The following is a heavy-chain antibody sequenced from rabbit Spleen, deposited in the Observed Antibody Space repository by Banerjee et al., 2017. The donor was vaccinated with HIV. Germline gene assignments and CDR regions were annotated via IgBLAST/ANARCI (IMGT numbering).Heavy chain of an antibody. V-gene: IGHV1S45*01. CDR2: IYTSSTGNT. Sequence: QEQLVESGGGLVQPEGSLTLTCTASGFTINSNYYMCWVRQAPGKGLEWIGCIYTSSTGNTYYATWAQGRFTISKASSTTVTLQVTRLTAADTATYFCARDAGTSFSTYGMDLWGPGTLVTVS. D-gene: IGHD8-1*01. CDR3: ARDAGTSFSTYGMDL. CDR1: GFTINSNYY. J-gene: IGHJ6*01.